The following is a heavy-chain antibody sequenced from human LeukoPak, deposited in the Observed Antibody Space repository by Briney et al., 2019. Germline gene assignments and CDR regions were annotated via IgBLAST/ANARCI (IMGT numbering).Heavy chain of an antibody. CDR2: IYSDGRT. V-gene: IGHV3-53*01. J-gene: IGHJ3*02. Sequence: GGSLRLSCAASDFTVSSSYMSWVRKATGKGLEWVSVIYSDGRTFYADSVKGRFTISRDNSKSTLYLQMNSLRAEDTAVYYCARQGSGGRAFDIWGQGTMVTVSS. CDR1: DFTVSSSY. D-gene: IGHD1-26*01. CDR3: ARQGSGGRAFDI.